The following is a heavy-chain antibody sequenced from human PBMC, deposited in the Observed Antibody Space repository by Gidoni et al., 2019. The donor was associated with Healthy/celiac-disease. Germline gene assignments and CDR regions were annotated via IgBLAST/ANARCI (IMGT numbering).Heavy chain of an antibody. D-gene: IGHD2-2*01. Sequence: QVQLQESGPGLVKPSETLSLTCTVSGCAISSYYWSWIRQPAGKGLEWIGRIYTSGSTNYNPSLKSRVTMSVDTSKNQFSLKLSSVTAADTAVYYCARESAFLGYCSSTSCLMDVWGKGTTVTVSS. V-gene: IGHV4-4*07. CDR3: ARESAFLGYCSSTSCLMDV. J-gene: IGHJ6*04. CDR2: IYTSGST. CDR1: GCAISSYY.